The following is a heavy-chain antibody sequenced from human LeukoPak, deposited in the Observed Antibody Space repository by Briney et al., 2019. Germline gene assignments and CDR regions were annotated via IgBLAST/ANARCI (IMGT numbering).Heavy chain of an antibody. J-gene: IGHJ4*02. Sequence: SETLSLTCTVYGGSFSTYYWTWIRQSPGKGLEWIGDVNQRGSTNYNPSLKSRVTISVDTSKNQFSLRLNSVTAADTAVYYCARWTAVGAIHYGYIDYWGQGTLVTVSS. D-gene: IGHD1-26*01. CDR2: VNQRGST. CDR1: GGSFSTYY. CDR3: ARWTAVGAIHYGYIDY. V-gene: IGHV4-34*01.